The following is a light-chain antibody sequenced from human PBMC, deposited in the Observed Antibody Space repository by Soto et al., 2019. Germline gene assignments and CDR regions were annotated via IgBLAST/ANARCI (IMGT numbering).Light chain of an antibody. CDR2: AVS. CDR3: LQHHSYPRT. J-gene: IGKJ1*01. Sequence: DIQMPQSPSSLSASVGDRVTITCRASQSIISYLNWYQQKPGKAPKRLIYAVSSLQSGVPSRFSGSGSGTEFTLTISSLQAEDFATYYCLQHHSYPRTFGQGTKVDI. CDR1: QSIISY. V-gene: IGKV1-17*01.